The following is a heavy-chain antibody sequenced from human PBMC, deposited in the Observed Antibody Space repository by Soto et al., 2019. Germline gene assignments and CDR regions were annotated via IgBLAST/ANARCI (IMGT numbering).Heavy chain of an antibody. CDR1: GFTFSNAW. CDR2: IKSKTDGGTT. V-gene: IGHV3-15*07. Sequence: GGSLRLSCAASGFTFSNAWMNWVRQAPGKGLEWVGRIKSKTDGGTTDYAAPVKGRFTISRDDSKNTLYLQMNSLKTEDTAVYYCTTDVTSWQQLMPYYYYYGMDVWGQGTTVTVSS. J-gene: IGHJ6*02. CDR3: TTDVTSWQQLMPYYYYYGMDV. D-gene: IGHD6-13*01.